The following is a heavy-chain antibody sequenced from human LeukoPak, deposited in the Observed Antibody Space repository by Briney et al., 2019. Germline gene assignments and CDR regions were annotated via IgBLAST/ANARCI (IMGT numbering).Heavy chain of an antibody. CDR2: IFYSGTT. CDR3: AKVVVAAASYYVMDV. Sequence: KASETLSLTCTVSGGSISRSTYYWGWIRQPPGKGLEWTGSIFYSGTTYYNPSLKSRVTISVDTSKNQFSLKLRSVTAADTAVYYCAKVVVAAASYYVMDVWGQGTTVTVSS. V-gene: IGHV4-39*07. J-gene: IGHJ6*02. CDR1: GGSISRSTYY. D-gene: IGHD2-15*01.